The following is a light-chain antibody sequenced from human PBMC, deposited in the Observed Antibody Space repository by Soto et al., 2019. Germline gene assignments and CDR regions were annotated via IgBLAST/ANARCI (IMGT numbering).Light chain of an antibody. Sequence: QSALTQPASVSGSPGQSITISCTGTSGDIGSYNRVSWYQQHPGKAPKLIIYEVTDRPSGVSNRFSGSKSGNTASLTSSGLQAEDEAEYYCSSYTNINTGACVFGTGTKVTVL. CDR3: SSYTNINTGACV. CDR1: SGDIGSYNR. V-gene: IGLV2-14*01. CDR2: EVT. J-gene: IGLJ1*01.